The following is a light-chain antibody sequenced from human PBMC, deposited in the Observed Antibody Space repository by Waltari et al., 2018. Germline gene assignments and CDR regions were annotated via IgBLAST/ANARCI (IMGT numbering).Light chain of an antibody. J-gene: IGLJ3*02. CDR1: SSDIGTYNL. CDR3: SSYAGGSWL. V-gene: IGLV2-23*02. CDR2: EVS. Sequence: QSALTQPASVSGSPGQSITISCTGTSSDIGTYNLVSWCQQYPGKVPKLIIYEVSNRPSWVSNHFSGSKSGNTASLTISGLQAEDEAHYYCSSYAGGSWLFGRGTKVTVL.